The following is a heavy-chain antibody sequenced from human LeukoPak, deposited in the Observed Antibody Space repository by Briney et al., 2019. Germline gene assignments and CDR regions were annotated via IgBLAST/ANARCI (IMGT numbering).Heavy chain of an antibody. CDR1: GYTFTSYA. D-gene: IGHD6-19*01. V-gene: IGHV1-3*01. J-gene: IGHJ4*02. Sequence: ASVKVSCKASGYTFTSYAMHWVRQAPGQRLEWMGWINAGNGNTKYSQRFHGRVTITTDTSASTAYMELISLKSEDTAVYYCARGSPVATTAFPDFDSWGPGTLVTVSS. CDR3: ARGSPVATTAFPDFDS. CDR2: INAGNGNT.